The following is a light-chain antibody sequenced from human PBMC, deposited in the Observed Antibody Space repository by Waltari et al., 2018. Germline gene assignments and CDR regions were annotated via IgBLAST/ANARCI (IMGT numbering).Light chain of an antibody. CDR3: LQYYDIPRT. J-gene: IGKJ1*01. V-gene: IGKV4-1*01. CDR2: WAS. CDR1: VLYSSNNKNY. Sequence: VLYSSNNKNYLAWYQQKPGQPPKLLIYWASTRESGVPDRFSGSGSGTDFTLTISSLQAEDVAVYYCLQYYDIPRTFGQGTKVEIK.